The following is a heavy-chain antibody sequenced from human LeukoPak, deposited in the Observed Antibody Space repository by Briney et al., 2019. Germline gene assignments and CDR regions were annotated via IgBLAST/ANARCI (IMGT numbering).Heavy chain of an antibody. Sequence: PGGSLRLSCAASGFTFSSYDMSWVRQPPGKGLDWVSGISGSDGSTYYADSVKGRFTISRDNSKNTLYLQMNSLRAEDTAVYYCAKERSGIPAAANNWGQGTLVTVSS. CDR2: ISGSDGST. D-gene: IGHD6-13*01. J-gene: IGHJ4*02. CDR3: AKERSGIPAAANN. V-gene: IGHV3-23*01. CDR1: GFTFSSYD.